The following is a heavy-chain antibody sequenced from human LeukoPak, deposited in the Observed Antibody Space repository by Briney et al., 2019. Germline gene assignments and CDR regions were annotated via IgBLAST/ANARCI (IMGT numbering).Heavy chain of an antibody. D-gene: IGHD6-19*01. CDR3: ARDPGRASSGLVGWFDP. V-gene: IGHV1-2*02. CDR1: GYTFTGYY. Sequence: GAAVTVSCKASGYTFTGYYMHWVRQAPGQGLEWMGWINPNSGGTNYAQKFQGRVTMSRDRSISTAYMELSRLRSDDTAVYYCARDPGRASSGLVGWFDPWGQGTL. J-gene: IGHJ5*02. CDR2: INPNSGGT.